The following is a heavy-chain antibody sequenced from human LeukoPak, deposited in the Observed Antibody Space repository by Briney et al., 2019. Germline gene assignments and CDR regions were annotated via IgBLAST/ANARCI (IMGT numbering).Heavy chain of an antibody. CDR1: GGSISSSSYY. J-gene: IGHJ5*02. Sequence: PSETLSLTCTVSGGSISSSSYYWGWIRQPPGKGLEWIGSIYYSGSTYYNPSLKSRVTISVDTSKNQFSLKLSSVTAADTAVYYCARVPSYGDIQSWFDPWGQGALVTVSS. CDR2: IYYSGST. CDR3: ARVPSYGDIQSWFDP. D-gene: IGHD4-17*01. V-gene: IGHV4-39*07.